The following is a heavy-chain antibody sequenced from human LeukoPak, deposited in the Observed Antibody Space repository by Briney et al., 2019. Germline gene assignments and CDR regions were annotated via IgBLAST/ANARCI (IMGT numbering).Heavy chain of an antibody. D-gene: IGHD5-18*01. J-gene: IGHJ4*02. V-gene: IGHV3-30-3*01. CDR3: VRSWIQLWFFDY. CDR1: GFTFSSYA. Sequence: PGGSLRLSCAASGFTFSSYAMHWVRQAPGKGLEWVAVISYDGSNKYYADSVKGRFTISRDNSKNTLYLQMNSLRAEDTAVYYCVRSWIQLWFFDYWGQGTLVTVSS. CDR2: ISYDGSNK.